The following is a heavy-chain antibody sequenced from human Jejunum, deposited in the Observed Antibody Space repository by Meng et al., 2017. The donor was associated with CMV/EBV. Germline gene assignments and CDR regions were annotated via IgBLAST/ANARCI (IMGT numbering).Heavy chain of an antibody. CDR1: C. D-gene: IGHD3-22*01. CDR2: MKQDGSER. J-gene: IGHJ4*02. Sequence: CLTWVRQGPGRGLGWVAYMKQDGSERSYVDSVRGRLTNSKGNTKNSLYLQMNDLRVEDTAVYYCAGARTYFHDSSGHSLDYWGQGTLVTVSS. V-gene: IGHV3-7*01. CDR3: AGARTYFHDSSGHSLDY.